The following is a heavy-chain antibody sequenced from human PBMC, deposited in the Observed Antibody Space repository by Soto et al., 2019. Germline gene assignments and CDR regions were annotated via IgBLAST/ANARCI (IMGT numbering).Heavy chain of an antibody. CDR1: GYSFTSYW. D-gene: IGHD6-13*01. V-gene: IGHV5-10-1*01. Sequence: GESLKISCKGSGYSFTSYWLSWVRQMPGKGREWMGRIYPRDSHTNYSPSFHGHVTISADKSISTAYLQWSSLKASDTAMYYCARHVEAAAGTPDWFDPWGQGTPVTVSS. J-gene: IGHJ5*02. CDR2: IYPRDSHT. CDR3: ARHVEAAAGTPDWFDP.